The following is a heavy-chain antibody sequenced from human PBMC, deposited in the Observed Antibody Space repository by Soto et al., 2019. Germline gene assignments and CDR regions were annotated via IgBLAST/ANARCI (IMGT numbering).Heavy chain of an antibody. CDR3: ARDAAIGMNDY. Sequence: QVQLVQSGAEVKKPGASVKVSCKASGYTFTSYGISWVRQAPGQGLEWMGWISAYNGNKKYAQKVQGRVTMTTDTSTTTAYMEVRSLRSDDTAVYYCARDAAIGMNDYWGQGPLVTVSS. J-gene: IGHJ4*02. CDR2: ISAYNGNK. D-gene: IGHD1-20*01. V-gene: IGHV1-18*01. CDR1: GYTFTSYG.